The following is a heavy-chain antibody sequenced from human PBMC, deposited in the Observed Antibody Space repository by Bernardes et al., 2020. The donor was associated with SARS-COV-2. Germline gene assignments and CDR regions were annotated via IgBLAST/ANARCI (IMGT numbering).Heavy chain of an antibody. V-gene: IGHV4-59*01. CDR1: AGSISNYY. J-gene: IGHJ4*02. CDR3: ARDGRGYTYGYSYYFDY. Sequence: SETLSLTCTVSAGSISNYYWSWIRQPPGKGLEWIGYIYYSGSTNYNPSLKSRVTISVDTSKNQFSLKLSSVTAADTAVYYCARDGRGYTYGYSYYFDYWGQGTLVTVSS. CDR2: IYYSGST. D-gene: IGHD5-18*01.